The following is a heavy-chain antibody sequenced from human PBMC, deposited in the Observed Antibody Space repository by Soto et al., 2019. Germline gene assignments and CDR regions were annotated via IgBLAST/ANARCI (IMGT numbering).Heavy chain of an antibody. J-gene: IGHJ6*02. D-gene: IGHD2-21*02. V-gene: IGHV1-69*12. CDR2: IIPIFGTA. CDR3: AIPRSPTAIPSYYYYYGMDV. CDR1: GGTFSSYA. Sequence: QVQLVQSGAEVKKPGSSVKVSCKASGGTFSSYAISWVRQAPGQGLEWMGGIIPIFGTANYAQKFQGRVTITAGESTSTAYMELSSLRSEDTAVYYCAIPRSPTAIPSYYYYYGMDVWGQGTTVTVSS.